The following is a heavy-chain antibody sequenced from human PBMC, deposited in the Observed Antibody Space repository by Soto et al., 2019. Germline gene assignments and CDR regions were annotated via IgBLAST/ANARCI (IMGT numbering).Heavy chain of an antibody. CDR2: IIPILGIA. Sequence: QVQLVQSGAEVKKPGSSVKVSCKASGGTFSSYTISWVRQAPGQGLEWMGRIIPILGIANYAQKFQGRVTIPADKSTSTAYMELSSLRSEDTAVYYCARGSGVIGAAADYWGQGTLVTVSS. CDR3: ARGSGVIGAAADY. V-gene: IGHV1-69*02. D-gene: IGHD6-13*01. J-gene: IGHJ4*02. CDR1: GGTFSSYT.